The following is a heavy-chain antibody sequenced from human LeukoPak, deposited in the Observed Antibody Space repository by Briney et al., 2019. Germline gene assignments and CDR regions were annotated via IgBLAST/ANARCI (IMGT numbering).Heavy chain of an antibody. J-gene: IGHJ6*02. CDR1: GGSISSSSYY. V-gene: IGHV4-39*07. CDR2: IYHSGST. CDR3: AREEYPWGCMDV. Sequence: SETLSLTCTVSGGSISSSSYYWGWIRQPPGKGLEWIGSIYHSGSTYYNPSLKSRVTISVDTSKNQFSLKLSSVTAADTAVYYCAREEYPWGCMDVWGQGTTVTVSS. D-gene: IGHD2-2*01.